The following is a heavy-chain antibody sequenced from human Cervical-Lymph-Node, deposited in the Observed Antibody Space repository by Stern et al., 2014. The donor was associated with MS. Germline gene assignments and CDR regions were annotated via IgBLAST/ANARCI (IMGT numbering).Heavy chain of an antibody. CDR1: GYSFSSYA. CDR3: ARDSGGGVLWF. V-gene: IGHV1-3*02. J-gene: IGHJ3*01. Sequence: VQLVQSGAEVKKPGASVKVSCKTSGYSFSSYAMHWVRQAPGPGLEWMGWSNSGNGQTKYLQRFQDRVAITRDTAARIVYLELTNLTSEDTAIYYCARDSGGGVLWFWGQGSMVTVSS. D-gene: IGHD2-21*01. CDR2: SNSGNGQT.